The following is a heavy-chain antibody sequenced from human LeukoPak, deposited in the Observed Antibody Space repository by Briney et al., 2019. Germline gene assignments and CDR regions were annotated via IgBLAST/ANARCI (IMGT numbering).Heavy chain of an antibody. CDR1: GGSFSGYY. D-gene: IGHD5-18*01. CDR3: ARRGYSYGYNTGY. Sequence: PSETLSLTCAVYGGSFSGYYWSWIRQPPGKGLEWIGEINHSGSTNYNPSLKSRVTISVDTSKNQFSLKLSSVTAADTAVYYCARRGYSYGYNTGYWGQGTLVTVSS. J-gene: IGHJ4*02. CDR2: INHSGST. V-gene: IGHV4-34*01.